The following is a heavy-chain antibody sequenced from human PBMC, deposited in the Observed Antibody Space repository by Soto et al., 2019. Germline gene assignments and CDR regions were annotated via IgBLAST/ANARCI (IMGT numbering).Heavy chain of an antibody. Sequence: EVQLVESGGGLVQPGRSLRLSCAASGFTFDDYAMHWVRQAPGKGLEWVSGISWNSGSIGYADSVKGRFTISRDNAKNSLYLQMNSLRAEDTALYYCAKDRGESIAARLDYWGQGTLVTVSS. CDR2: ISWNSGSI. V-gene: IGHV3-9*01. CDR3: AKDRGESIAARLDY. D-gene: IGHD6-6*01. CDR1: GFTFDDYA. J-gene: IGHJ4*02.